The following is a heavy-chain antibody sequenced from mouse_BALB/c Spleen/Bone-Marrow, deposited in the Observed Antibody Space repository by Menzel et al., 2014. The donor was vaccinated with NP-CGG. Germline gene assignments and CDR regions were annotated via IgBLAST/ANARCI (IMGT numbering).Heavy chain of an antibody. V-gene: IGHV14-3*02. D-gene: IGHD1-1*01. J-gene: IGHJ3*01. CDR3: ARSGDYGSSLAY. CDR2: IDPANGNT. Sequence: EVQLQQSGAELVKPGASVKLSCTAPGFNIKDTYMHWVKQRPEQGLEWIGRIDPANGNTKYDPKFQGKATKTADTSSNTAYLQLSSLTSEDTAVYYCARSGDYGSSLAYWGQGTLVTVSA. CDR1: GFNIKDTY.